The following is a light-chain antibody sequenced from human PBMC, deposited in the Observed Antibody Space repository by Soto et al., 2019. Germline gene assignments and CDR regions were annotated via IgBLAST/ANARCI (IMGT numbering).Light chain of an antibody. J-gene: IGLJ1*01. Sequence: QSALAQPASVSGSPGQSITISCTVTSSDVGFYNIVSWYQQHPGKAPKLMIYEGSKRPSGVSNRFSGSKSGNTASLTISGLQAEDEADYYCCSYAGSSTYVFGTGTKVTVL. CDR3: CSYAGSSTYV. V-gene: IGLV2-23*01. CDR2: EGS. CDR1: SSDVGFYNI.